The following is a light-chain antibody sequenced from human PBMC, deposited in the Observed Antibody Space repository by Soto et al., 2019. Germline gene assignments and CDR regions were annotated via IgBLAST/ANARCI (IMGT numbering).Light chain of an antibody. CDR3: LQSASAVEYT. CDR1: QSISSH. Sequence: DIQMTQSPSSLSASIGDRVTITCRASQSISSHLSWYQQKPGKAPKVLIYAASSLQSGVPSRFSGSGSGTDFTLTISTLQPEDFATYYCLQSASAVEYTFGQGTKLEIK. J-gene: IGKJ2*01. CDR2: AAS. V-gene: IGKV1-39*01.